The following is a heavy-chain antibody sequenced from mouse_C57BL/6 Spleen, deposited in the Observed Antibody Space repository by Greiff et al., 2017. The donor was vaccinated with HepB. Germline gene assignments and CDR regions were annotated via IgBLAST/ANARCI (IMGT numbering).Heavy chain of an antibody. CDR1: GYTFTSYG. J-gene: IGHJ1*03. CDR3: ARSSDYGSSDWYFDV. D-gene: IGHD1-1*01. Sequence: VKLQESGAELARPGASVKLSCKASGYTFTSYGISWVKQRTGQGLEWIGEIYPRSGNTYYNEKFKGKATLTADKSSSTAYMELRSLTSEDSAVYFCARSSDYGSSDWYFDVWGTGTTVTVSS. CDR2: IYPRSGNT. V-gene: IGHV1-81*01.